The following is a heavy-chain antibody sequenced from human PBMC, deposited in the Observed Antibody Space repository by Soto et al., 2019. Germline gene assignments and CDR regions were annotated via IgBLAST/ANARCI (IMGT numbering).Heavy chain of an antibody. D-gene: IGHD3-22*01. Sequence: SGPTLVNPTQTLTLTCTFSGFSLSTSGVGVGWIRQPPGKALEWLALIYWDDDKRYSPSLKSRLTITKDTSKNQVVLTMTNMDPVDTATYYCAHRRRYYDSSGYYSCFDYWGRGTLVTVSS. CDR1: GFSLSTSGVG. J-gene: IGHJ4*02. CDR3: AHRRRYYDSSGYYSCFDY. V-gene: IGHV2-5*02. CDR2: IYWDDDK.